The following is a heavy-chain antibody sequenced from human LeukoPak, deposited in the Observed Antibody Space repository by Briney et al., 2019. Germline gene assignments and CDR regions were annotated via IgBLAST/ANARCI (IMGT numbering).Heavy chain of an antibody. CDR2: INHSGST. CDR1: GGSFSGYY. J-gene: IGHJ3*02. Sequence: KPSETLSLTCAVYGGSFSGYYWSWIRQPPGKGLEWIGEINHSGSTNYNPSLKSRVTISVDTSKNQFSLKLSSVTAADTAVYYCARRSRVVVVKGAFDIWGQGTMVTVSS. D-gene: IGHD2-21*01. V-gene: IGHV4-34*01. CDR3: ARRSRVVVVKGAFDI.